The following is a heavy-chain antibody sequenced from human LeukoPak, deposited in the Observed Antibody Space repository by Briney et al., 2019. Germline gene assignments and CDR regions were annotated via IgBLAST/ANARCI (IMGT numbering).Heavy chain of an antibody. D-gene: IGHD5-18*01. V-gene: IGHV1-2*02. CDR2: INYNSGGT. Sequence: GASVKVSCKASGYTFTGQYIHWVRQAPGQGLEWMGWINYNSGGTNYAQKFQGRVSMTRDTSNSTGYMELSRLTSDDTALYYCASPVDTGYYFDHWGQGTLVTVS. CDR3: ASPVDTGYYFDH. J-gene: IGHJ4*02. CDR1: GYTFTGQY.